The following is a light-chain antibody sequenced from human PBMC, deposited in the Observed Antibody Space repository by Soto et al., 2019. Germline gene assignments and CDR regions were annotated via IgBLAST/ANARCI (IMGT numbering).Light chain of an antibody. J-gene: IGLJ3*02. Sequence: QPVLTQSPSASASLGASVKLTCTLSSGHSSYAIAWHQQKPAKGPRYLMQVISDGSHTKADGSPDRFSGSSSGTDRHLTSSNLQSDDEADYYCQAWGTGGVFGGGTKLTLL. CDR2: VISDGSH. CDR1: SGHSSYA. CDR3: QAWGTGGV. V-gene: IGLV4-69*01.